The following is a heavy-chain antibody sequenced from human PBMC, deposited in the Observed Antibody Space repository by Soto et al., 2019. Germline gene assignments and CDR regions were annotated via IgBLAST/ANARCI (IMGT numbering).Heavy chain of an antibody. D-gene: IGHD2-15*01. CDR2: ISSSSSYI. CDR1: GFTFSSYS. CDR3: ARDRNIVVVVAATTFDY. Sequence: GGSLRLSCAASGFTFSSYSMNWVRQAPGKGLEWVSSISSSSSYIYYADSVKGRVTISRDNAKNSLYLQMNSLRAEDTAVYYCARDRNIVVVVAATTFDYWGQGTLVTVSS. J-gene: IGHJ4*02. V-gene: IGHV3-21*01.